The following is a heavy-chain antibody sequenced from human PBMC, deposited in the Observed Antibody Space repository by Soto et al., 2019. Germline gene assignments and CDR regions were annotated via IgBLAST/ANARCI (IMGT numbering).Heavy chain of an antibody. CDR2: IWYDGSNK. CDR1: GFTFSSYG. Sequence: QVQLVESGGGVVQPGRSLRLSCAASGFTFSSYGMHWVRQAPGKGLEWVAVIWYDGSNKYYADSVKGRFTISRDNSKNTLYLQMNSLRAEDTAVYYCARSGNYYGDYGEGTDGTGEGYYFDYWGQGALVTVSS. V-gene: IGHV3-33*01. J-gene: IGHJ4*02. CDR3: ARSGNYYGDYGEGTDGTGEGYYFDY. D-gene: IGHD4-17*01.